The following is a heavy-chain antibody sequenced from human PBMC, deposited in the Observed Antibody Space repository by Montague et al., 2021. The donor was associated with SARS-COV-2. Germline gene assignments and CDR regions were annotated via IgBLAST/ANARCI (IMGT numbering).Heavy chain of an antibody. J-gene: IGHJ6*02. CDR3: ARDQSFDWLLIPKVGYYCMDV. V-gene: IGHV4-59*12. Sequence: SETLSLTCTVSGGSISGYYWSWIRQPPGKGLEWIGDIYYSGSTNYNPSLKSRVTISVDTSKNQFSLKLSSVTAADTAVYYCARDQSFDWLLIPKVGYYCMDVWGQGTTVTVSS. CDR1: GGSISGYY. D-gene: IGHD3-9*01. CDR2: IYYSGST.